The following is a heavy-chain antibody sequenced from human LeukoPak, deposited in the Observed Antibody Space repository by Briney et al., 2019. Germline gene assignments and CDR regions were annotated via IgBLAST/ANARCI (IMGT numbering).Heavy chain of an antibody. Sequence: GASVKVSCKASGYTFTNYHINWVRQAPGQGLEWVGWMNPNNGDSGFAQNFQGRVAITRDTSMSTAYMDLGSLRSEDTAVYFCARTTSFTASGYDYWGRGTLVTVSS. CDR1: GYTFTNYH. V-gene: IGHV1-8*03. CDR3: ARTTSFTASGYDY. CDR2: MNPNNGDS. J-gene: IGHJ4*02. D-gene: IGHD6-25*01.